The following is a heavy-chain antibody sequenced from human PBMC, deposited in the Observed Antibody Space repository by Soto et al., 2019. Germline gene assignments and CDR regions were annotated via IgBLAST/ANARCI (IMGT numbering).Heavy chain of an antibody. CDR1: GGSISTGDYY. CDR3: AREDYYYGSGSYYI. V-gene: IGHV4-30-4*01. Sequence: QVQLQESGPGLVKPSQTLSLTCTVSGGSISTGDYYWSWIRQPPGKGLEWIGYIYYSGSTYYNPSVKSRVTISVDTSKNQCSLKLSYVTAADTAVYYCAREDYYYGSGSYYIWGQGTLVTVSS. J-gene: IGHJ4*02. D-gene: IGHD3-10*01. CDR2: IYYSGST.